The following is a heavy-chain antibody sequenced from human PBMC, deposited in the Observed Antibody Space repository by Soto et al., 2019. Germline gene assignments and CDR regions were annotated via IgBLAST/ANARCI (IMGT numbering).Heavy chain of an antibody. CDR3: AKAGGYCSSTRCYFGFDI. Sequence: GGSLILSCAASGFTFSSYAMSWVRQAPGKGLEWVSAISGSGGSTYYADSVKGRFTISRDNSKNTLYLQMNSLRAEDTAVYYCAKAGGYCSSTRCYFGFDIWGQGTMVTVSS. CDR2: ISGSGGST. V-gene: IGHV3-23*01. CDR1: GFTFSSYA. D-gene: IGHD2-2*03. J-gene: IGHJ3*02.